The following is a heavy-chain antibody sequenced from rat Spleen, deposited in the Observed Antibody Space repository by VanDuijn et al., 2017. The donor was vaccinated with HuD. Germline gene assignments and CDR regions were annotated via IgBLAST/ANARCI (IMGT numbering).Heavy chain of an antibody. CDR3: ARTGVYSSYIDY. CDR2: ITNTGGIT. Sequence: EVQLVESGGGLVQPGRSMILSCAASGVTFSDCYMAWVRQAPKKGLEWVASITNTGGITYYPDSVKGRFTISRNNAENTVYLQMNSLRSEDTALYYCARTGVYSSYIDYWGQGVMVTVSS. CDR1: GVTFSDCY. V-gene: IGHV5-25*01. J-gene: IGHJ2*01. D-gene: IGHD1-2*01.